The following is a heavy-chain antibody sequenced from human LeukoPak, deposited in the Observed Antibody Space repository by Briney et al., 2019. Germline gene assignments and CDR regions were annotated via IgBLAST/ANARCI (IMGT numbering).Heavy chain of an antibody. V-gene: IGHV3-43*02. Sequence: GGSLRLSCAASGFXFDDYAMHWVRQAPGKGREWVSLISGDGGSTYYADSVKGRFTISRDNAKNTLYLQMNSLRAEDTAVYYCVPADKQWGQGTLVTVSS. J-gene: IGHJ4*02. CDR3: VPADKQ. CDR1: GFXFDDYA. CDR2: ISGDGGST. D-gene: IGHD6-13*01.